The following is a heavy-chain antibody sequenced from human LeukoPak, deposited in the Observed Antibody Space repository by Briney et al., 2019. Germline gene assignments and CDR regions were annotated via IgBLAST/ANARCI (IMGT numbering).Heavy chain of an antibody. J-gene: IGHJ4*02. D-gene: IGHD2-2*01. CDR3: ARDLPAAVD. V-gene: IGHV3-21*01. Sequence: GGSLRLSCAASGFSFSGYSMSWVRQAPGKGLEWVSFISRTSSDIYHADSAKGRFTISRDYAKNSLYLQMNSLRAEDTAVYYCARDLPAAVDWGQGTLVTVSS. CDR2: ISRTSSDI. CDR1: GFSFSGYS.